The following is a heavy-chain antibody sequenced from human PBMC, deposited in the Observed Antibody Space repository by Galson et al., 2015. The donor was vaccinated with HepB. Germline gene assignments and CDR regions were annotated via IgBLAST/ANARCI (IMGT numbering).Heavy chain of an antibody. Sequence: QSGAEVKKPGESLKISCKGSGYSFTSYWIGWVRQMPGKGLEWMGIIYPGDSDTSYSPSFQGQVTISADKSISTAYLQWSSLKASDTAMYYCARYKGQVVVTATFDYWGQGTLVTVSS. CDR2: IYPGDSDT. J-gene: IGHJ4*02. CDR1: GYSFTSYW. V-gene: IGHV5-51*03. D-gene: IGHD2-21*02. CDR3: ARYKGQVVVTATFDY.